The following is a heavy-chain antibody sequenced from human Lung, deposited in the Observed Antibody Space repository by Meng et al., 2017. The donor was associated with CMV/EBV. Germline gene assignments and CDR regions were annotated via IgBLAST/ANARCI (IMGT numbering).Heavy chain of an antibody. CDR2: IWYDGSNK. V-gene: IGHV3-33*06. J-gene: IGHJ2*01. D-gene: IGHD2-2*02. CDR3: AKDAGQYCSSTSCYKDWGYFDL. Sequence: SXAASGFTFSSYGMHWVRQAPGKGLEWVAVIWYDGSNKYYADSVKGRFTISRDNSKNTLYLQMNSLRAEDTAVYYCAKDAGQYCSSTSCYKDWGYFDLWGRGTXVTVSS. CDR1: GFTFSSYG.